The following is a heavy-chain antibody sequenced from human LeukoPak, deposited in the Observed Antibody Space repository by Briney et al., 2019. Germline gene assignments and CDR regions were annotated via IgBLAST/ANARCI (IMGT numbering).Heavy chain of an antibody. Sequence: SETLSLTCTVSGGSISSANYYWGWIRQPSGKGLEWIGSVYNSGSTYYNPSLKSRVIVSLHMSQNQFSLRLTSVTAADTAVYYCARKRITGTSYDAFDIWGQGTLVTVSS. J-gene: IGHJ3*02. CDR3: ARKRITGTSYDAFDI. V-gene: IGHV4-39*07. CDR2: VYNSGST. CDR1: GGSISSANYY. D-gene: IGHD1-20*01.